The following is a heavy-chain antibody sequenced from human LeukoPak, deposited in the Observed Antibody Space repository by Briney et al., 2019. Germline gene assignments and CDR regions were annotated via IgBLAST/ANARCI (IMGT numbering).Heavy chain of an antibody. V-gene: IGHV1-18*01. J-gene: IGHJ4*02. Sequence: ASVKVSCKASGYTFTNYAISWVRQAPGQGLEWVGWMSAYNGNTNYAQKLQGRVTMTTDTSTSTAYMDLRSLRSDDTAVYYCARVRNSGFRYVDSWGQGTLVTVSS. CDR2: MSAYNGNT. CDR3: ARVRNSGFRYVDS. CDR1: GYTFTNYA. D-gene: IGHD5-12*01.